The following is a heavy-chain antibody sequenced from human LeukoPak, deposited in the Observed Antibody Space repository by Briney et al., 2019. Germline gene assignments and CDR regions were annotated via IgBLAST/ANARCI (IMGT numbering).Heavy chain of an antibody. Sequence: GGSLRLSCAASGFTFSTYSMNWVRQAPGKGLEWVSSISRNSRYIYYADSMRGRFTISRDNAKNSLYLQMNSLRPEDTAVYYCAKKWSGDYDSSDVNDAFDIWGQGTMVTVSS. J-gene: IGHJ3*02. CDR2: ISRNSRYI. CDR1: GFTFSTYS. CDR3: AKKWSGDYDSSDVNDAFDI. D-gene: IGHD3-22*01. V-gene: IGHV3-21*01.